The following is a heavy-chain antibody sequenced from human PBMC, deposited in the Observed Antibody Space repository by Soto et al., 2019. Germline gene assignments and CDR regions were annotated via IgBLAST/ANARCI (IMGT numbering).Heavy chain of an antibody. V-gene: IGHV3-48*02. D-gene: IGHD3-22*01. Sequence: GGSLRLSCAASGFTFSSYSMNWVRQAPGKGLEWVSYISSSSSTIYYADSVKGRFTISRDNAKNSLYLQMNSLRDEDTAVYYCARDRDYYDSSGYYPYYFDYWGQGTLVTVSS. CDR3: ARDRDYYDSSGYYPYYFDY. CDR2: ISSSSSTI. J-gene: IGHJ4*02. CDR1: GFTFSSYS.